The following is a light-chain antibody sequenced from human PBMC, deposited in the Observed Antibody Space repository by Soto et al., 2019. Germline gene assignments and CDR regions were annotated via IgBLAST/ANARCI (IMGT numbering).Light chain of an antibody. CDR3: NSYTSSSTLLYV. CDR2: DVS. Sequence: QSVLTQPASVSGSPGQSITISCTGTSSDVGGYNYVSWYQHHPGKAPKLMIYDVSNRPSGVSNRFSGSKSDNTASLTISGLQAEDEADYYCNSYTSSSTLLYVFGTGTKVTVL. V-gene: IGLV2-14*01. J-gene: IGLJ1*01. CDR1: SSDVGGYNY.